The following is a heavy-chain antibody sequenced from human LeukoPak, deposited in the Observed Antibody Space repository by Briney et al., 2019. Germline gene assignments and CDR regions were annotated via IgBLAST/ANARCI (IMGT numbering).Heavy chain of an antibody. V-gene: IGHV1-69*06. Sequence: SVKVSCKASGGTFSSYAISWVRQATGQGLEWMGGIIPIFGTANYAQKFQGRVTITADKSTSTAYMELSSLRSEDTAVYYCARGSMVRGVRDYYYYMDVWGKGTTVTISS. J-gene: IGHJ6*03. CDR3: ARGSMVRGVRDYYYYMDV. D-gene: IGHD3-10*01. CDR2: IIPIFGTA. CDR1: GGTFSSYA.